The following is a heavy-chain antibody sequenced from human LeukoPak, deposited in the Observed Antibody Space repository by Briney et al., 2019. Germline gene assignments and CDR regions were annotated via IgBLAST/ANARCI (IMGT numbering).Heavy chain of an antibody. CDR3: ARDWRTYSSINWYFDL. CDR2: TRNKANSYTT. D-gene: IGHD6-13*01. V-gene: IGHV3-72*01. Sequence: PGGSLRLSCAASGFTFSDHYMDWVRQAPGTGLEWVGRTRNKANSYTTEYAASVKGRFTISRDNSKNTLYLQMNSLRAEDTAVYYCARDWRTYSSINWYFDLWGRGTLVTVSS. J-gene: IGHJ2*01. CDR1: GFTFSDHY.